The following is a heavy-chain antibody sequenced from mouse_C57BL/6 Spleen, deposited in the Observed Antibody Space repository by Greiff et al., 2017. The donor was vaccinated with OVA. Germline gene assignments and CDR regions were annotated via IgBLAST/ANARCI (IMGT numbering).Heavy chain of an antibody. V-gene: IGHV1-50*01. J-gene: IGHJ4*01. CDR1: GYTFTSYW. D-gene: IGHD1-1*01. CDR2: IDPSDSYT. Sequence: QVQLQQPGAELVKPGASVKLSCKASGYTFTSYWMQWVNQRPGQGLEWIGEIDPSDSYTNYNQKFKGKATLTVDTSSSTAYMQLSSLTSEDSAVYYCARVTTVVARSSMDYWGQGTSVTVSS. CDR3: ARVTTVVARSSMDY.